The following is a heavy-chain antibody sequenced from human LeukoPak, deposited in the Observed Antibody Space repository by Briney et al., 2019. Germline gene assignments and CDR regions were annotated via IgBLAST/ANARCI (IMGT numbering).Heavy chain of an antibody. D-gene: IGHD3-10*01. V-gene: IGHV3-43D*04. CDR3: ARAARGGRYLDY. CDR1: GFTFDDYA. J-gene: IGHJ4*02. Sequence: GGSLRLSCAASGFTFDDYASHGFRQAPGKGWDGVSFISGIGASTNNEDLVEGRFLTSGENNQEPLSLQMNSLRDEDTALSYCARAARGGRYLDYWGQGTLVTVSS. CDR2: ISGIGAST.